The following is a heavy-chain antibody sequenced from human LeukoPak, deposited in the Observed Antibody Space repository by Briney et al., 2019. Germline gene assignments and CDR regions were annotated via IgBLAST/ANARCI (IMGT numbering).Heavy chain of an antibody. Sequence: SETLSLTCAVYGGSFSGYSWSWFRKPPGKGLGWIGEINHSGSTNYNPSLKSRVTISVDTSKNQFSLKLSSVTAADTAVYYCAGYSGYDYYYYYGMDVWGQGTTVTVSS. V-gene: IGHV4-34*01. J-gene: IGHJ6*02. CDR1: GGSFSGYS. CDR3: AGYSGYDYYYYYGMDV. D-gene: IGHD5-12*01. CDR2: INHSGST.